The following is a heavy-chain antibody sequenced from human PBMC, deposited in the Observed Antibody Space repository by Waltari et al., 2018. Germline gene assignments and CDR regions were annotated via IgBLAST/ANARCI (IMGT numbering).Heavy chain of an antibody. D-gene: IGHD6-19*01. CDR1: GGSISSSSYY. J-gene: IGHJ4*02. CDR3: ARLSSGWFKIDY. Sequence: QLQLQESGPGLVKPSETLSLTCTVSGGSISSSSYYWGWIRQPPGKGLEWIGSIYYSGRTYYNPSLKSRVTISVDTSKNQFCLKLSSVTAADTAVYYCARLSSGWFKIDYWGQGTLVTVSS. V-gene: IGHV4-39*01. CDR2: IYYSGRT.